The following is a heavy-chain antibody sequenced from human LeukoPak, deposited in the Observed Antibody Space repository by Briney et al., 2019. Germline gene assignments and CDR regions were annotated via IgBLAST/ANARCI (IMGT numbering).Heavy chain of an antibody. CDR2: INPNSGGT. V-gene: IGHV1-2*02. Sequence: ASVKVSCKASGYSFTGYYIHWVRQAPGQGLEWMGWINPNSGGTKYAQKFQGRVTMTRDTSITTAYMELSRLRSDDSAVYYCARADYYDSGDYSAPLDSWGQGTLITVSS. CDR1: GYSFTGYY. D-gene: IGHD3-22*01. J-gene: IGHJ4*02. CDR3: ARADYYDSGDYSAPLDS.